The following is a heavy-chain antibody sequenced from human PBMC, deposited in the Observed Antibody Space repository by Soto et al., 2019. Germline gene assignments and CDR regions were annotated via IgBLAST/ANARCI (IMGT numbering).Heavy chain of an antibody. Sequence: PSETLSLTCTVSGGSVSNGMYYWSWIRQPPGKGLEWIGNVYFTGTTTYNPSLKSRVTMSVDTYKDQFFLKLTSVTAADTAVYYCARYGNNYDCRHLYYFDYWGLVPRVIVAS. D-gene: IGHD3-22*01. V-gene: IGHV4-61*01. CDR1: GGSVSNGMYY. CDR2: VYFTGTT. CDR3: ARYGNNYDCRHLYYFDY. J-gene: IGHJ4*02.